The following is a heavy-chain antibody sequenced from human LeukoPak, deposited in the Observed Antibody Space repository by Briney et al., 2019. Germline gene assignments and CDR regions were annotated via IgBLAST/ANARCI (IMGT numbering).Heavy chain of an antibody. CDR3: ARLTLIAVAGRMLDY. J-gene: IGHJ4*02. CDR2: ISSSSSYI. D-gene: IGHD6-19*01. Sequence: PGGSLRLSCAASGFTFSSYSMNWVRQAPGKGLEWVSSISSSSSYIHYADSVKGRFTISRDNAKNSLYLQMNSLRAEDTAVYYCARLTLIAVAGRMLDYWGQGTLVTVSS. V-gene: IGHV3-21*01. CDR1: GFTFSSYS.